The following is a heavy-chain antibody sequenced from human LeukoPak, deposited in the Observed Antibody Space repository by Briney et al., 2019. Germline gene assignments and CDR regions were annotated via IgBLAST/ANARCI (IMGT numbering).Heavy chain of an antibody. V-gene: IGHV3-53*01. CDR2: IYSGGST. CDR3: ATSPDIVVVPAAYFDY. D-gene: IGHD2-2*01. Sequence: GGTLRLSCAASGFTFSSYGMSWVRQAPGKGLEWVSVIYSGGSTYYADFVKGRFTISRDNSKNTLYLQMNSLRAEDTAVYYCATSPDIVVVPAAYFDYWGQGTLVTVSS. CDR1: GFTFSSYG. J-gene: IGHJ4*02.